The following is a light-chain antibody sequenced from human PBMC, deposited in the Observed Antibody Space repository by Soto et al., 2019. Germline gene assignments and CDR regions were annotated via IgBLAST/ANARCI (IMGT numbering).Light chain of an antibody. V-gene: IGKV3-11*01. CDR1: QSVGRN. Sequence: EIVMTQTPVTLSVPPGERATLXXRASQSVGRNVAWYQQKPGQAPRLXIYDASNRATGIPARFSGSGAGTDFTLTISSLEPEDFAVYYCQQRSSCPLTFGGGTKVDIK. CDR2: DAS. J-gene: IGKJ4*01. CDR3: QQRSSCPLT.